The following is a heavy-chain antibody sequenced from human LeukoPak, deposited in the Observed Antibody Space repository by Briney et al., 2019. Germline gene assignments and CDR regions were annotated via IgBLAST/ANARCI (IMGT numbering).Heavy chain of an antibody. CDR3: SRGVAVAGRDYYYYYGMDV. J-gene: IGHJ6*02. CDR2: IRNKANGGTT. CDR1: GFTFSYYY. Sequence: GGSLRLSCAASGFTFSYYYMSGVRQAPGKGLEWVGFIRNKANGGTTEYTTSVKGRFTISRDDSKSITYLQMKSLKIEDTAVYYCSRGVAVAGRDYYYYYGMDVWGQGTTVTVSS. V-gene: IGHV3-22*01. D-gene: IGHD6-19*01.